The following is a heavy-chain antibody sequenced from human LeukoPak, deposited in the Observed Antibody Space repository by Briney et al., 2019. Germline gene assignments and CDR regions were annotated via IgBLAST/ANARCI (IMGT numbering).Heavy chain of an antibody. V-gene: IGHV4-39*01. CDR2: IYYSGST. J-gene: IGHJ4*02. CDR1: GDSIIGSSYS. D-gene: IGHD6-19*01. CDR3: ASSIAVAGTYYFDY. Sequence: SETLSLTCTVSGDSIIGSSYSWGWIRQPPGKDLEWIGNIYYSGSTYYNPSLKSRVTISVDTSKNQFSLKLSSVTAADTAVYYCASSIAVAGTYYFDYWGQGTLVTVSS.